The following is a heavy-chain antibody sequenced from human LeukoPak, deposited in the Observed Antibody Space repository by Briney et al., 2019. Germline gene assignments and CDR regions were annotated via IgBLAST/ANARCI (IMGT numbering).Heavy chain of an antibody. J-gene: IGHJ4*02. Sequence: GSSVKVSCKASGGTFSSYAISWVRQAPGQGLEWMGGIIPIFGTANYAQKFQGRVTITADESTSTAYMELSSLRSEDTAVYYCARDRSTTYYYDSSGYRPQYFDYWGQGTLVTVSS. V-gene: IGHV1-69*01. CDR2: IIPIFGTA. D-gene: IGHD3-22*01. CDR3: ARDRSTTYYYDSSGYRPQYFDY. CDR1: GGTFSSYA.